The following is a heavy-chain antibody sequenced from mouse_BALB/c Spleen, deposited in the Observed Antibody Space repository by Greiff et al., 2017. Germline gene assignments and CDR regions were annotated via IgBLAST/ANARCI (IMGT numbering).Heavy chain of an antibody. Sequence: QVQLKESGPGLVAPSQSLSITCTVSGFSLTGYGVNWVRQPPGKGLEWLGMIWGDGSTDYNSALKSRLSISKDNSKSQVFLKMNSLQTDDTARYYCARDDGYYRAWFAYWGQGTLVTVSA. V-gene: IGHV2-6-7*01. CDR3: ARDDGYYRAWFAY. D-gene: IGHD2-3*01. J-gene: IGHJ3*01. CDR2: IWGDGST. CDR1: GFSLTGYG.